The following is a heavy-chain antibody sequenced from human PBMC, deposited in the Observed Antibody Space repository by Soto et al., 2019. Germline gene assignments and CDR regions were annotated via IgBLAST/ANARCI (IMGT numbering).Heavy chain of an antibody. CDR1: GYSFTKYG. D-gene: IGHD2-2*01. CDR3: ARTDCSSTSCYNYYSYGMDV. V-gene: IGHV1-3*01. CDR2: INPGNGDT. J-gene: IGHJ6*02. Sequence: ASVKVSCKTSGYSFTKYGLHWVRQAPGQRLEWMGWINPGNGDTKYSQKFQGRVTITRDTSATTAYMELSSLRSEDSAVFYCARTDCSSTSCYNYYSYGMDVWGQGTTVTAP.